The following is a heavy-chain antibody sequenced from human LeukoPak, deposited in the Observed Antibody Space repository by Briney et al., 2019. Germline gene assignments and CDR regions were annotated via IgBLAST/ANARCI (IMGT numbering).Heavy chain of an antibody. Sequence: GGSLRLSCAASGFTFSSYSMNWVRQAPGKGLEWVSSISSSSYIYYADSVKGRFTISRDNAKNSLYLQMNSLRAEDTAVYYCARDRARYYGMDVWGQGTTVTVSS. CDR3: ARDRARYYGMDV. CDR2: ISSSSYI. V-gene: IGHV3-21*01. J-gene: IGHJ6*02. CDR1: GFTFSSYS.